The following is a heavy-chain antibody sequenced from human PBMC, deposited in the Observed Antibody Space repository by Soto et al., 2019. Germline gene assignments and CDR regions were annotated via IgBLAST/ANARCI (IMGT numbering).Heavy chain of an antibody. CDR3: ARVGFWSGFFDY. J-gene: IGHJ4*02. D-gene: IGHD3-3*01. CDR1: GFSLSTSGVG. Sequence: QITLKESGPKLVNPTQTRTLTCVFSGFSLSTSGVGVGWIRQPPGKPLEWLAVIYWDDDKRYSPSLENRLTITKDTSKNQVVLTMSNMGPVDTATYYCARVGFWSGFFDYWGRGTLVTVSS. CDR2: IYWDDDK. V-gene: IGHV2-5*02.